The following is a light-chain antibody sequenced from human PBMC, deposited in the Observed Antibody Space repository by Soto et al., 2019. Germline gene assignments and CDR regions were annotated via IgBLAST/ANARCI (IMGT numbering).Light chain of an antibody. J-gene: IGLJ3*02. CDR1: TGAVTSGQF. Sequence: QAVVTQEPSLTVSPGGTVTLTCGSSTGAVTSGQFPYWFQQKPGQAPRTLIYDTNNNYSWTPDRFSGYLLGGKAALTLAGAQPEDEAEYYCLLSYSGARVFGGGTQLTVL. CDR3: LLSYSGARV. CDR2: DTN. V-gene: IGLV7-46*01.